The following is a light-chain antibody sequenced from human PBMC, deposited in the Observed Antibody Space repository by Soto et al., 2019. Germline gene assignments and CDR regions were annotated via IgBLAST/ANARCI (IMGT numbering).Light chain of an antibody. J-gene: IGLJ1*01. CDR1: SSDVGAYNY. CDR3: SSYLSSRTYA. Sequence: QSALTQPASVSGSPGQSITVSCTGSSSDVGAYNYVSWYQQHPGKAPKLIIYDVTNRPSGISSRFSGAKSGNTASLTISGLQAEDEADYYCSSYLSSRTYAFGTGTKLTVL. V-gene: IGLV2-14*03. CDR2: DVT.